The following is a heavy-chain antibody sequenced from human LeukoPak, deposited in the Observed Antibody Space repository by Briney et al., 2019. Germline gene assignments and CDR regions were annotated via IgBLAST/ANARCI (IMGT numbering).Heavy chain of an antibody. CDR2: INHSGST. Sequence: SDTLSLTCAVYGGSFSGCYWSWIRQPPGKGLEWIGEINHSGSTNYNPSLKSRVTLSVDTSKNQFSLKLSSVTAADTAVYYCARGQTFRFGCSYGYWGQGTLVTVSS. J-gene: IGHJ4*02. CDR3: ARGQTFRFGCSYGY. CDR1: GGSFSGCY. V-gene: IGHV4-34*01. D-gene: IGHD5-18*01.